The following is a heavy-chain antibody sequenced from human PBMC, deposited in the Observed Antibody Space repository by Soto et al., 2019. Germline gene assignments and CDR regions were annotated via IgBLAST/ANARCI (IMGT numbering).Heavy chain of an antibody. CDR1: GDSISSSKW. CDR3: ARVGALAAVGATAVYYFDY. CDR2: IYHSGST. Sequence: SETLSLTCAVSGDSISSSKWWSWVRQPPGKGLEWIGEIYHSGSTYYNPSLKSRVTISVDRSKNQFSLKLSSVTAADTAVYYCARVGALAAVGATAVYYFDYWGQGTLVTVSS. D-gene: IGHD6-13*01. V-gene: IGHV4-4*02. J-gene: IGHJ4*02.